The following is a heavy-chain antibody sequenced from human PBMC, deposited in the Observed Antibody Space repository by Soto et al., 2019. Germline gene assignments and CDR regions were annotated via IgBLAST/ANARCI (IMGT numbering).Heavy chain of an antibody. V-gene: IGHV4-31*03. J-gene: IGHJ5*02. D-gene: IGHD6-19*01. CDR2: FYSSGSI. CDR3: ARMYSSGSGWFHP. Sequence: LQESGPGLVKPSQTLSLTCFVSGYSITAGGYYWSWIRHLPGKGLEWIGRFYSSGSIIYNPSIRSRVSISGDTSSNHFSMSLTSVTGADTGRYYCARMYSSGSGWFHPWGQGTLVTVSS. CDR1: GYSITAGGYY.